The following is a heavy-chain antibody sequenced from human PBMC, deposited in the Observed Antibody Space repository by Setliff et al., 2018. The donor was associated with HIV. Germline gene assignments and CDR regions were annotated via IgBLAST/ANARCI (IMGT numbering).Heavy chain of an antibody. CDR2: ISGNGGST. V-gene: IGHV3-23*01. J-gene: IGHJ4*02. CDR3: AKDSSGWLGYFDY. D-gene: IGHD6-19*01. CDR1: GFTFSSHA. Sequence: GGSLRLSCAASGFTFSSHAMSWVRQAPGKGLEWVSGISGNGGSTYYADSMRGRFTISKDISNKTLYLHMNTLRAEDTAVYYCAKDSSGWLGYFDYWGQGTLVTVSS.